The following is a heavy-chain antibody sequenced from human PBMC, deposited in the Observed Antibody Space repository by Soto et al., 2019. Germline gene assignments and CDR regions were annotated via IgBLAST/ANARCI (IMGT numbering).Heavy chain of an antibody. CDR3: ARDYRPTTVTTKYYYYGMDV. CDR1: GGSFSGYY. V-gene: IGHV4-34*01. D-gene: IGHD4-17*01. Sequence: SETLSLTCAVYGGSFSGYYWSWIRQPPGKGLEWIGEINHSGSTNYNPSLKSRVTISVDTSKNQFSLKLSSVTAADTAVYYCARDYRPTTVTTKYYYYGMDVWGQGTTVTVSS. J-gene: IGHJ6*02. CDR2: INHSGST.